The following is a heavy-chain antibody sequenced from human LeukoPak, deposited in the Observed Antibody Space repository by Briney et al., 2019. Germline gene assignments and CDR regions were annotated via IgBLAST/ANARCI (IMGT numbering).Heavy chain of an antibody. J-gene: IGHJ3*02. CDR2: IYPGDSDT. V-gene: IGHV5-51*01. D-gene: IGHD3-10*01. Sequence: GESPKISCKGSGYSFTSYWIAWVRQMPGKGLEWMGIIYPGDSDTRYSPSFQGQVTISADKSISTAYLQWSSLKASDTAMYYCARKDPGDDPTPNDAFDIWGQGTMVTVSS. CDR3: ARKDPGDDPTPNDAFDI. CDR1: GYSFTSYW.